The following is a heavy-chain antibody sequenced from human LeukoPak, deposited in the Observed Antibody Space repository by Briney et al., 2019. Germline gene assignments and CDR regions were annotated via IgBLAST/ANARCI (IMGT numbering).Heavy chain of an antibody. Sequence: GASVRVSFKASGYTFTSYGISWVRRAPGQGGEWMGWISAYNGNTNYAQKLQGRVTMTTDTSTSTAYMELRSLRSDDTAVYYCARPIYDSSGPVAFDIWGQGTMVTVSS. CDR3: ARPIYDSSGPVAFDI. CDR1: GYTFTSYG. J-gene: IGHJ3*02. D-gene: IGHD3-22*01. V-gene: IGHV1-18*01. CDR2: ISAYNGNT.